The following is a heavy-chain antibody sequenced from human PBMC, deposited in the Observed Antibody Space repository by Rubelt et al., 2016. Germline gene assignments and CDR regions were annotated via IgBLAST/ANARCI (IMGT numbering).Heavy chain of an antibody. V-gene: IGHV3-33*06. D-gene: IGHD6-25*01. Sequence: VGGVVQPGRSLRLSCAASGFTFSSCGMHWVRQAPGKGLEWVAVIWYDGSNKYYADSVKGRFTISRDNSKNTLYLQMNSLRAEDTALYFCAKGSAAARPYYFDYWGQGTLVT. CDR1: GFTFSSCG. J-gene: IGHJ4*02. CDR2: IWYDGSNK. CDR3: AKGSAAARPYYFDY.